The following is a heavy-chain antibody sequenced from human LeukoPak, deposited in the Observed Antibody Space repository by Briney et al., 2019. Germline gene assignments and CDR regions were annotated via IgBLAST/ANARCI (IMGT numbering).Heavy chain of an antibody. CDR3: ARETGYAYGRAPLDY. D-gene: IGHD5-18*01. V-gene: IGHV1-69*06. Sequence: SVKVSCKASGYTFTSYYMHWVRQAPGQGLEWMGGIIPMSGTVNNAQKFQGRVTITADKSTGTAYMELSSLRSDDTAVYYCARETGYAYGRAPLDYWGQGTLVTVSS. CDR2: IIPMSGTV. CDR1: GYTFTSYY. J-gene: IGHJ4*02.